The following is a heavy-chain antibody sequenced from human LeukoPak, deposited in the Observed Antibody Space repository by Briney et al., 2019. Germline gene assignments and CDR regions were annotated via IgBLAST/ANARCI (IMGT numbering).Heavy chain of an antibody. CDR1: GFTFSSFA. Sequence: PGGSLRLSCAASGFTFSSFAIHWVRQSSGKGREWVGQIDKKDKGYATATAYAASVKGRFTISRDDSINTAYLQMKSLKTEDTALYYCTRDSGTYNWFDPWGQGTLVTVSS. CDR3: TRDSGTYNWFDP. V-gene: IGHV3-73*01. CDR2: IDKKDKGYATAT. D-gene: IGHD1-26*01. J-gene: IGHJ5*02.